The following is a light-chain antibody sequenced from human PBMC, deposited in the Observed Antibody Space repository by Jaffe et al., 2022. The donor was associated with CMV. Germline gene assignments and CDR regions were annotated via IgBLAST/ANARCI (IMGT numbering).Light chain of an antibody. CDR2: DAS. V-gene: IGKV3-11*01. J-gene: IGKJ3*01. Sequence: EIVLTQSPATLSLSPGEGATLSCRASQSVSSYLAWYQQRPGQAPRLLIYDASTRATGIPARFSGSGSGTDFTLTISSLEPEDFAVYYCQQRIHWPLFSFGPGTKVDFK. CDR1: QSVSSY. CDR3: QQRIHWPLFS.